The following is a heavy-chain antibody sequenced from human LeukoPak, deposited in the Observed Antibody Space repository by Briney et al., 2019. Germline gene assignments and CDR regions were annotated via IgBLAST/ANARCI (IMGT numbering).Heavy chain of an antibody. CDR2: ISSSGSTI. CDR3: ARSSQKDTASDY. V-gene: IGHV3-11*04. Sequence: GGSLRLSCAASGFTFSDYYMSWVRQAPGKGLEWVSYISSSGSTIYYADSVKGRFTISRDNAKNSLYLQMNSLRAEDTAVYYCARSSQKDTASDYWGQGTLVTVSS. J-gene: IGHJ4*02. CDR1: GFTFSDYY. D-gene: IGHD5-18*01.